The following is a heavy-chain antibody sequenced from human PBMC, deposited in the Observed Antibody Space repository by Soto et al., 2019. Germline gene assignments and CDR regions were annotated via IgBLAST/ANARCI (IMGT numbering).Heavy chain of an antibody. J-gene: IGHJ6*02. V-gene: IGHV1-2*02. D-gene: IGHD3-10*01. CDR1: GGTFTANY. CDR2: INPQSGGT. Sequence: GASVKVSCKASGGTFTANYMHWVRQAPGQGFEWMGGINPQSGGTNYPQKFQGRVTMTRDTSPSTVYMTLIRLTSDDTAEYYCVGSGSYGAKGVWGQGTTVTVSS. CDR3: VGSGSYGAKGV.